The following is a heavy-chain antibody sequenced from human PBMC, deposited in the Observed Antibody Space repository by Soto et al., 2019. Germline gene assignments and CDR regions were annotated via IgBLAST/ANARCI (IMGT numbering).Heavy chain of an antibody. D-gene: IGHD3-22*01. Sequence: ESGGGVVQPGRSLRLSCAASGFTFSSYGMHWVRQAPGKGLEWVAVIWYDGSNKYYADSVKGRFTISRDNSKNTLYLQMNSLRAEDTAVYYCARDYYYDSSGYYPPGLWGQGTLVTVSS. V-gene: IGHV3-33*01. CDR1: GFTFSSYG. CDR3: ARDYYYDSSGYYPPGL. J-gene: IGHJ4*02. CDR2: IWYDGSNK.